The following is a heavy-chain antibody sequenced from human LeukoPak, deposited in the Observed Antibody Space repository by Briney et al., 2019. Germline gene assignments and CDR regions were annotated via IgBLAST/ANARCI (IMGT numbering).Heavy chain of an antibody. Sequence: SQTLSLTCTVSGGSINSGNYYWSWIRQPAGEGLEWIGRIYTNGNTEYNPSLKSRVTISLDTSKNQFSLKLTSVTAADTAVYYCARVNWGAELSFDYWGQGTLVTVSS. J-gene: IGHJ4*02. CDR3: ARVNWGAELSFDY. CDR2: IYTNGNT. D-gene: IGHD7-27*01. V-gene: IGHV4-61*02. CDR1: GGSINSGNYY.